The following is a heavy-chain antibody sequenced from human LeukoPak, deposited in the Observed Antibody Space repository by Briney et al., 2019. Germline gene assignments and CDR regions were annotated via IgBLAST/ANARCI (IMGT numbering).Heavy chain of an antibody. CDR3: VAIVNQFYYYYMNV. V-gene: IGHV4-39*01. Sequence: SETLPLTCSVSGDSISSGNNYWGWIRQPPGKGLDWIGSITHSGGTYYNPSLKSRVTISVDTSKNQFSLRLTSVTAPDTAVYYCVAIVNQFYYYYMNVWGKGTTVTVSS. CDR2: ITHSGGT. D-gene: IGHD3-22*01. J-gene: IGHJ6*03. CDR1: GDSISSGNNY.